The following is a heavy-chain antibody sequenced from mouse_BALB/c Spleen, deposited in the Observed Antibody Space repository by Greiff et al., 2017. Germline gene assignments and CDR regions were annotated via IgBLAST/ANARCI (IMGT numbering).Heavy chain of an antibody. D-gene: IGHD2-3*01. CDR1: GFTFSSYA. Sequence: EVKLVESGAGLVKPGGSLKLSCAASGFTFSSYAMSWVRQSPEKRLEWVAEISSGGSYTYYPATVTGRSTISRDTAKNTLYLEMSSLTSEDTAMYYCAREGLLYAMDYWGQGTSVTVSS. J-gene: IGHJ4*01. CDR2: ISSGGSYT. V-gene: IGHV5-9-4*01. CDR3: AREGLLYAMDY.